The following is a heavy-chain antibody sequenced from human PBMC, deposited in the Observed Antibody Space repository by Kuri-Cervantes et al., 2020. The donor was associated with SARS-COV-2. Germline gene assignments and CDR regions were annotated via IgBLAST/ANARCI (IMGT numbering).Heavy chain of an antibody. Sequence: GGSLRLSCKASGYNFNISGIHWVRQAPGQGLEWMGWISGYNGNTNYAQNFQGRVTMTTDTSTSTAYMELRSLRSDDTAVYYCVRDGTVSLFDCWGQGTLVTVSS. J-gene: IGHJ4*02. V-gene: IGHV1-18*04. CDR2: ISGYNGNT. D-gene: IGHD1-1*01. CDR1: GYNFNISG. CDR3: VRDGTVSLFDC.